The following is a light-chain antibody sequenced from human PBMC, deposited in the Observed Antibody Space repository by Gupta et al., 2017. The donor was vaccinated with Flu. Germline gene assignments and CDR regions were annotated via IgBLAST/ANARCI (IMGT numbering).Light chain of an antibody. CDR2: DIT. Sequence: SSNFGSYNSGSYYQQHPDEPLNLLFYDITHRSSGLSRLFSACKSGATASLTISALQDEDEAYYYCSSGISSSTLVFGGGTKLTVL. V-gene: IGLV2-14*01. CDR3: SSGISSSTLV. J-gene: IGLJ2*01. CDR1: SSNFGSYNS.